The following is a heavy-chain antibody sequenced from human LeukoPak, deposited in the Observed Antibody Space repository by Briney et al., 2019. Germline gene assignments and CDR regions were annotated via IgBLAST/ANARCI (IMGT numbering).Heavy chain of an antibody. CDR1: GFTFSSYS. V-gene: IGHV3-21*01. CDR3: ARDFGYGDYNY. D-gene: IGHD4-17*01. Sequence: GGSLRLSCAASGFTFSSYSMNWVRQAPGKGLEWVSSISSSSSYIYYADSVKGRFTVYRDNAKNSLYLQMNSLRAEDTAVYYCARDFGYGDYNYWGQGTLVTVSS. CDR2: ISSSSSYI. J-gene: IGHJ4*02.